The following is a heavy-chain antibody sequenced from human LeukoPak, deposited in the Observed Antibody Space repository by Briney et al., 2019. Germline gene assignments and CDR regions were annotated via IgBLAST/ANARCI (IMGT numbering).Heavy chain of an antibody. Sequence: GGSLRLSCAASGFTFSSYEMNWVRHAPGKGLGWVSYISSSGSTIYYADSVKGRFTISRDNAKNSLYLQMTSLRAEDTAVYYCARGGGSYPDFDYWGQGTLVTVSS. J-gene: IGHJ4*02. D-gene: IGHD1-26*01. CDR2: ISSSGSTI. CDR1: GFTFSSYE. CDR3: ARGGGSYPDFDY. V-gene: IGHV3-48*03.